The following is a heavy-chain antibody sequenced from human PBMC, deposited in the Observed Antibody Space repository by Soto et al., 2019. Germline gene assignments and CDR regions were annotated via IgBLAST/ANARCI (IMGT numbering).Heavy chain of an antibody. D-gene: IGHD2-2*01. Sequence: PSEILSLTCTVSGGSISSYYWSWIRQPPGKGLEWIGYIYYSGSTNYNPSLKSRVTISVDTSKNQFSLKLSSVTAADTAVYYCARGEYQLLGGYYYYMDVWGKGTTVTVSS. J-gene: IGHJ6*03. CDR1: GGSISSYY. CDR2: IYYSGST. V-gene: IGHV4-59*01. CDR3: ARGEYQLLGGYYYYMDV.